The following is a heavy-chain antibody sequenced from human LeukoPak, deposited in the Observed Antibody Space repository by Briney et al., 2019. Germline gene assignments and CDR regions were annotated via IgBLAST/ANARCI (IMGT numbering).Heavy chain of an antibody. J-gene: IGHJ4*02. V-gene: IGHV4-38-2*02. Sequence: SETLSLTCTVSAYSISSGSYWGWIRQPPGKGLEWIGSIYHSGTSYYDSSLKTRVTISVDTSKNQFSLKLSSVTAADTAVYYCAREEGQLDSNFDYWGQGTLVTVSS. CDR1: AYSISSGSY. CDR2: IYHSGTS. D-gene: IGHD6-13*01. CDR3: AREEGQLDSNFDY.